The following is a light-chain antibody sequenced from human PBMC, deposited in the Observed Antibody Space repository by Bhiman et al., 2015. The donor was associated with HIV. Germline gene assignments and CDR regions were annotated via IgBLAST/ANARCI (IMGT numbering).Light chain of an antibody. CDR1: SSDVGSYNL. V-gene: IGLV2-23*01. Sequence: QSALTQPASVSGSPGQSITISCTGTSSDVGSYNLVSWYQQHPGKVPKLMIFEVSKRPSGVSTRFSGSKSGNTASLTISGLQAEDEADYYCCSYAGSTTVLFGGGTKLTVL. CDR3: CSYAGSTTVL. CDR2: EVS. J-gene: IGLJ2*01.